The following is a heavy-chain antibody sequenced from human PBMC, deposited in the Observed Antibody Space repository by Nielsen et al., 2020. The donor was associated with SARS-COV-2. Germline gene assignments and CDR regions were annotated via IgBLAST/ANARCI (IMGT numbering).Heavy chain of an antibody. V-gene: IGHV4-4*02. CDR3: ARGSPRIAAAGTGEYYFDY. J-gene: IGHJ4*02. Sequence: SETLSLTCAVSGGSISSSNWWRWVRQPPGKGLEWIGEIYHSGSTNYNPSLKSRVTISVDKSKNQFSLKLRSVTAADTAVYYCARGSPRIAAAGTGEYYFDYWGQGTLVTVSS. CDR1: GGSISSSNW. D-gene: IGHD6-13*01. CDR2: IYHSGST.